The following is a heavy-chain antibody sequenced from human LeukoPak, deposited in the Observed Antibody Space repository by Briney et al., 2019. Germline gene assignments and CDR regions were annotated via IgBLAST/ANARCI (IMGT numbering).Heavy chain of an antibody. D-gene: IGHD6-19*01. J-gene: IGHJ5*02. CDR1: GGTFSSSA. CDR3: ARDGFFSSGWYWFDP. CDR2: IISIFGTA. Sequence: SVKVSCKASGGTFSSSAISWVRQAPGQGLEWMGGIISIFGTANYAQKFQGRVTITADESTSTAYMELSSLRSEDTAVYYCARDGFFSSGWYWFDPWGQGTLVTVSS. V-gene: IGHV1-69*13.